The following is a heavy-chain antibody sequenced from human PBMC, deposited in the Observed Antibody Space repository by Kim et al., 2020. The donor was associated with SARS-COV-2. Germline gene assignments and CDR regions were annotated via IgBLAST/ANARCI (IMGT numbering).Heavy chain of an antibody. CDR2: IYYSGST. CDR3: ARVRQYFDWLIDY. D-gene: IGHD3-9*01. V-gene: IGHV4-59*13. Sequence: SETLSLTCTVSGGSISSYYWSWIRQPPGKGLEWIGYIYYSGSTNYNPSLKSRVTISVDTSKNQFSLKLSSVTAADTAVYYCARVRQYFDWLIDYWGQGTLVTVSS. J-gene: IGHJ4*02. CDR1: GGSISSYY.